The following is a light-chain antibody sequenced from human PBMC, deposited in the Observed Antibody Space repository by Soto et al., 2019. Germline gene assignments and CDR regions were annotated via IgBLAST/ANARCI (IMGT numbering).Light chain of an antibody. V-gene: IGKV1-17*01. CDR1: PALIND. CDR3: QQYDNYPLT. J-gene: IGKJ4*01. CDR2: AAS. Sequence: SLSPYLTPRLPISYRARPALINDLGWYQQKPGKAPKRLIYAASSLQSGVPSRFSGSGSGTEFTLTISSLQPDDFATYYCQQYDNYPLTFGGGTTVYIK.